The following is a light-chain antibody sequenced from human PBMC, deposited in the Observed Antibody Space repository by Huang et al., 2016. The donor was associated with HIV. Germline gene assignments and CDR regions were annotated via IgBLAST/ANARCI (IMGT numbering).Light chain of an antibody. CDR2: AAS. CDR1: QSISSY. CDR3: QQSYSTLYT. V-gene: IGKV1-39*01. J-gene: IGKJ2*01. Sequence: DIQMTQYPSSLSSSVGDRVTIPCRASQSISSYLNWYQQKPGQAPKLLIYAASSLQSGVPSRFSGSGSGTEFTLTISSLQPEDFATYYCQQSYSTLYTFGQGTKLEIK.